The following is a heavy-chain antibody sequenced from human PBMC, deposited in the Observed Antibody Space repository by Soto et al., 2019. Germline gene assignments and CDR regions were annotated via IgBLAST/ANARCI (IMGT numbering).Heavy chain of an antibody. D-gene: IGHD2-21*01. CDR3: ARCPRLPAMGVGVGDGKCYSDS. Sequence: QVQLVQSGAEVKKPGASVKVSCRASGYTFDSYGISWVRQAPGQGLQWMGWISPYTGNTKYAQKFQGRVTMTTDTSTSTAYMELRSLRSDDTAVFYCARCPRLPAMGVGVGDGKCYSDSWGQGTLVTVSS. CDR1: GYTFDSYG. J-gene: IGHJ4*02. CDR2: ISPYTGNT. V-gene: IGHV1-18*01.